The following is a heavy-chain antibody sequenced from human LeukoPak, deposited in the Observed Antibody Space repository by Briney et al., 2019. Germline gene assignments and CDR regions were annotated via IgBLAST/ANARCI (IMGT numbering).Heavy chain of an antibody. J-gene: IGHJ5*02. CDR1: GFTFSSYS. CDR3: ARGHSSGWNWFDP. V-gene: IGHV3-21*01. D-gene: IGHD6-19*01. CDR2: ISSSSSYI. Sequence: GGSLRFSCAASGFTFSSYSMNWVRQAPGKGLEWVSSISSSSSYIYYADSVKGRFTISRDNAKNSLYLQMNSLRAEDTAVYYCARGHSSGWNWFDPWGQGTLVTVSS.